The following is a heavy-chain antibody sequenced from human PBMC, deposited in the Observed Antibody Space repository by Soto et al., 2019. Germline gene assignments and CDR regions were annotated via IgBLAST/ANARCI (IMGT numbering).Heavy chain of an antibody. Sequence: PGGSLRLSCAASGFTFDDYAMHWVRQAPGKGLEWVSGISWNSGNIGYADSVKGRFTISRDNAKNSLYLQMNSLRAEDTAVYYCARTNYDFWKGPADYWGQGTLVTVSS. CDR2: ISWNSGNI. CDR3: ARTNYDFWKGPADY. CDR1: GFTFDDYA. D-gene: IGHD3-3*01. J-gene: IGHJ4*02. V-gene: IGHV3-9*01.